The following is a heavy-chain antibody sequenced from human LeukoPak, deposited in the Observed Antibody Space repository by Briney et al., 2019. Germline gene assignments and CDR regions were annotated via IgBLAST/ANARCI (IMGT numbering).Heavy chain of an antibody. D-gene: IGHD3-3*01. V-gene: IGHV1-8*01. CDR3: ARGEIWSGYYSYYYYYMDV. J-gene: IGHJ6*03. CDR1: GYTFTSYD. Sequence: GASVKVSCKASGYTFTSYDINWVRQATGQGLEWMGWMNPNSGNTGYAQKFQSRVTMTRNTTKRTAYMELSSLRSEETAVYYCARGEIWSGYYSYYYYYMDVWGKGTTVTVSS. CDR2: MNPNSGNT.